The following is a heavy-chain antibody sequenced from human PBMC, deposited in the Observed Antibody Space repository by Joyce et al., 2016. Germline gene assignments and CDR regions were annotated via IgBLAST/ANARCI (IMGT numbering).Heavy chain of an antibody. Sequence: EVRLVESGGGLIQPGGSLRLFCAGSAFSGSDYFMTWVRQAPGKGLGGVSIIFKSGTTSYADSVRGRFTIARDTSKNTVSLQMDSLRAEDTAVYYCARLQYTVVTPMDVWGQGTTVTVSS. V-gene: IGHV3-53*01. CDR2: IFKSGTT. CDR3: ARLQYTVVTPMDV. D-gene: IGHD2-21*02. CDR1: AFSGSDYF. J-gene: IGHJ6*02.